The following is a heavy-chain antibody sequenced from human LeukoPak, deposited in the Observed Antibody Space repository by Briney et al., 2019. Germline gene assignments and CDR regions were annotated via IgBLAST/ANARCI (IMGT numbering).Heavy chain of an antibody. Sequence: GGSMRLSCAASGFIFTDYWMHWVRQGPGKELVWVARISGDGRGTTYVDSVKGRFTISRDNAKNSLYLQMNSLRAEDTALYYCAKDICDYYGSGSYCLFDYWGQGTLVTVSS. CDR3: AKDICDYYGSGSYCLFDY. CDR1: GFIFTDYW. V-gene: IGHV3-74*01. J-gene: IGHJ4*02. D-gene: IGHD3-10*01. CDR2: ISGDGRGT.